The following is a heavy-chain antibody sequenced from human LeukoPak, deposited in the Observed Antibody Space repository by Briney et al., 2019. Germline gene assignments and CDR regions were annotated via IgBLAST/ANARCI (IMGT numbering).Heavy chain of an antibody. CDR1: GFTFSSYA. V-gene: IGHV3-23*01. CDR2: ISGSGGST. J-gene: IGHJ6*02. CDR3: AKDSLYSDLTYYYGMDV. D-gene: IGHD4-11*01. Sequence: GGSLRLSCAASGFTFSSYAMSWVRQAPGKGLEWVSAISGSGGSTYYADSVKGRFTISRDNSKNTLYLQMNSLRAEDTAVYYCAKDSLYSDLTYYYGMDVWGQGTTVTVSS.